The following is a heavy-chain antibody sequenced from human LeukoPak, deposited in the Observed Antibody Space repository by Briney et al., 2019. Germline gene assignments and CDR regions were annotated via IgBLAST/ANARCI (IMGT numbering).Heavy chain of an antibody. J-gene: IGHJ3*02. Sequence: VASVKVSCKASGYTFTGYYMHWVRQAPGQGLEWMGRINPNSGGTNYAQKFQGRVTMTRDTSISTAYMELSRLRSDDTAVYYCARGCITMVRGVITDDAFDIWGQGTMVTVSS. D-gene: IGHD3-10*01. CDR2: INPNSGGT. CDR1: GYTFTGYY. V-gene: IGHV1-2*06. CDR3: ARGCITMVRGVITDDAFDI.